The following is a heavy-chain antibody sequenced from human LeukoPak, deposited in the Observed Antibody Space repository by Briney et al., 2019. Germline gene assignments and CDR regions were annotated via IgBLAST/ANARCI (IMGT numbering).Heavy chain of an antibody. CDR1: GGTFSSYA. V-gene: IGHV1-69*05. CDR2: IIPIFGTA. Sequence: GASVKVSCKASGGTFSSYAISWVRQAPGQGLEWMGGIIPIFGTANYAQKFQGRVTMATDTSTSTAYMELRSLRSDDTAVYYCARESHYDSPPGDYYYYYYMDAWGKGTTVTVSS. CDR3: ARESHYDSPPGDYYYYYYMDA. D-gene: IGHD3-22*01. J-gene: IGHJ6*03.